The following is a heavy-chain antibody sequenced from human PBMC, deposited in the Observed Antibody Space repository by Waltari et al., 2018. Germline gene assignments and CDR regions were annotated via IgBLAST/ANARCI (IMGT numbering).Heavy chain of an antibody. CDR3: ARDLGYYYDSSGHSGRFMDV. Sequence: QVQLVQSGAEVKKPGSSVKVSCKASGGTFSSYAISWVRQAPGHGLEWMGGIIPIFGTANYAQKFQGRVTITADESTSTAYMELSSLRSEDTAVYYCARDLGYYYDSSGHSGRFMDVWGQGTTVTVSS. CDR1: GGTFSSYA. D-gene: IGHD3-22*01. V-gene: IGHV1-69*01. J-gene: IGHJ6*02. CDR2: IIPIFGTA.